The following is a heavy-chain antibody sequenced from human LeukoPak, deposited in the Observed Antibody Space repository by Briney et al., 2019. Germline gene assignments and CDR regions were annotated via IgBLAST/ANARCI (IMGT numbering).Heavy chain of an antibody. CDR3: ARDLSGATVPFGMDV. D-gene: IGHD4-4*01. CDR1: GGTFSSYA. CDR2: IIPILGIA. J-gene: IGHJ6*02. V-gene: IGHV1-69*04. Sequence: ASVKVSCKASGGTFSSYAISWVRQAPGQGLEWMGRIIPILGIANYAQKFQGRGTITADKSTSTPYMELSSLRSEDTAVYYCARDLSGATVPFGMDVWGQGTTVTVSS.